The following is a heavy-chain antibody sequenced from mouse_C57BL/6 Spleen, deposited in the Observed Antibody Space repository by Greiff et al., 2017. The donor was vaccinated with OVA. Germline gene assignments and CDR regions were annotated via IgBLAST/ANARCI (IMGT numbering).Heavy chain of an antibody. D-gene: IGHD2-1*01. CDR2: IHPNSGST. J-gene: IGHJ2*01. CDR1: GYTFTSYW. V-gene: IGHV1-64*01. Sequence: VQLQQSGAELVKPGASVKLSCKASGYTFTSYWMHWVKQRPGQGLEWIGMIHPNSGSTNYNEKFKSKATLTVDKSSSTAYMQLSSLTSEDSAVYYCARGIYYGNYGFDYWGQGTTLTVSS. CDR3: ARGIYYGNYGFDY.